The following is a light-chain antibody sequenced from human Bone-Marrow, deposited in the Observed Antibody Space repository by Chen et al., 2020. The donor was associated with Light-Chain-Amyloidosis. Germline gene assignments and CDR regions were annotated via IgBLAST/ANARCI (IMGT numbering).Light chain of an antibody. CDR2: KSS. J-gene: IGKJ4*01. CDR3: QQYNSYSPLT. Sequence: DIQMTQSPSTLSASVGDRVTITCRASQTISSWLAWYQQKPGKAPKLLIYKSSSLERGVPSRFSGSGSVTEFTLTISRLQPDDSATYYCQQYNSYSPLTFGGGTKVEIK. V-gene: IGKV1-5*03. CDR1: QTISSW.